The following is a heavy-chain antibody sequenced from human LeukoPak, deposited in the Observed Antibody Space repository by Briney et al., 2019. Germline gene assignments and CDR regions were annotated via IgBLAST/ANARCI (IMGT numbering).Heavy chain of an antibody. CDR2: INHSGST. Sequence: TPSETLSLTCAVYGGSFSGYYWSWIRQPPGKGLEWIGEINHSGSTNYNPSLKSRVTISVDTSKNQFSLKLSSVTAADTAVYYCARDGLWFGSLVWGQGTLVTVSS. CDR1: GGSFSGYY. J-gene: IGHJ4*02. V-gene: IGHV4-34*01. D-gene: IGHD3-10*01. CDR3: ARDGLWFGSLV.